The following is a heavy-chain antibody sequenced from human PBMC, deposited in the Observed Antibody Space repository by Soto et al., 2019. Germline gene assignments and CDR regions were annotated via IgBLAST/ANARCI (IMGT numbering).Heavy chain of an antibody. CDR2: IRSKAYGGTT. CDR1: GFTFGDYA. CDR3: TRDRLHLGELSLPFDY. J-gene: IGHJ4*02. D-gene: IGHD3-16*02. V-gene: IGHV3-49*03. Sequence: GGSLRLSCTASGFTFGDYAMSWFRQAPGKGLEWVGFIRSKAYGGTTEYAASVKGRFTISRDDSKSIAYLQMNSLKTEDTAVYYCTRDRLHLGELSLPFDYWGQGTLVTVSS.